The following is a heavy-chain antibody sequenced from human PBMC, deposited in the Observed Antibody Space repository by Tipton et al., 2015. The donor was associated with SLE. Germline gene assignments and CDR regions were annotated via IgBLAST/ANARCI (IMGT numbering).Heavy chain of an antibody. Sequence: TLSLTCAVSGASITSSDWWSWVRQPPGKGLEWIGEIDHSGSTNSNPSLKSRVSMSVDKSKNQFSLKLSSVTVADTAVYYCAKDYNYDNADYNWGQGKLVIVSS. CDR2: IDHSGST. D-gene: IGHD4-17*01. V-gene: IGHV4-4*02. J-gene: IGHJ4*02. CDR1: GASITSSDW. CDR3: AKDYNYDNADYN.